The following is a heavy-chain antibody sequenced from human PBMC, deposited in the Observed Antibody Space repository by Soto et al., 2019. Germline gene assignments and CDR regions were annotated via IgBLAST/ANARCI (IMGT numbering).Heavy chain of an antibody. V-gene: IGHV4-59*01. D-gene: IGHD3-9*01. CDR3: VRGRNLDWYYFDY. J-gene: IGHJ4*02. CDR1: GGSISSYY. CDR2: ISYSGST. Sequence: SETLSLTCTVSGGSISSYYWSWIRQPPGKGLECIGYISYSGSTNYNPSLKSRVTISVDTSKNQFSLKLNSVTTADTAVYYCVRGRNLDWYYFDYWGQGTLVTVSS.